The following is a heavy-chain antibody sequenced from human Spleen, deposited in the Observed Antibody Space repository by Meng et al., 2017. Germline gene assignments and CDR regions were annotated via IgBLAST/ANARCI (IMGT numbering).Heavy chain of an antibody. V-gene: IGHV4-39*02. D-gene: IGHD4-11*01. Sequence: SETLSLTCTVSGASIRNTFYYWSWIRQPPGKGLEWIGEINHSGSTNYNPSLESRATISVDTSQNNLSLKLSSVTAADSAVYYCARGPTTMAHDFDYWGQGTLVTVSS. CDR3: ARGPTTMAHDFDY. J-gene: IGHJ4*02. CDR2: INHSGST. CDR1: GASIRNTFYY.